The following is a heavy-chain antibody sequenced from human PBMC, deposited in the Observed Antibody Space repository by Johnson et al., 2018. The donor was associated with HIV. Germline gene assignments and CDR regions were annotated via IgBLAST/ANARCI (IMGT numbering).Heavy chain of an antibody. D-gene: IGHD3-10*01. CDR1: GFIFSDYA. J-gene: IGHJ3*01. CDR3: ARAPEVRGVDAFDV. Sequence: QMLLVESGGGVVQPGRPLRLSCVASGFIFSDYAMHWVRQAPSKGLEWVGSISYDGGKKYYADSVKDRFTISRDNSKNTVNLQMKSLRTEDSGVYYCARAPEVRGVDAFDVWGQGTMVTVSS. V-gene: IGHV3-30*04. CDR2: ISYDGGKK.